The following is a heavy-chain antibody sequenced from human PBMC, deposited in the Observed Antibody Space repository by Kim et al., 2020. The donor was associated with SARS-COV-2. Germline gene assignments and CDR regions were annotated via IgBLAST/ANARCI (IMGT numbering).Heavy chain of an antibody. CDR2: NT. J-gene: IGHJ4*02. CDR3: ATGELNHFDY. V-gene: IGHV1-18*01. D-gene: IGHD3-10*01. Sequence: NTNAAQKLQGRVTMTTDTSTSTAYMELRSLRSDDTAVYYCATGELNHFDYWGQGTLVTVSS.